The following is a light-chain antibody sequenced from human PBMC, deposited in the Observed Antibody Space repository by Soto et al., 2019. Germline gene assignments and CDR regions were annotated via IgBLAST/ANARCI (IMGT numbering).Light chain of an antibody. CDR2: EVS. V-gene: IGLV2-14*01. CDR1: ISDVGGYNY. Sequence: QSALTQPSSVSGSPGQAITISCTGTISDVGGYNYVSWYQQHPGKAPKLMIYEVSNRPSGVSDRFSGSKSGNTASLTISGLQAEDEADYYCTSYTSSRTPVFRTGTKVTVL. J-gene: IGLJ1*01. CDR3: TSYTSSRTPV.